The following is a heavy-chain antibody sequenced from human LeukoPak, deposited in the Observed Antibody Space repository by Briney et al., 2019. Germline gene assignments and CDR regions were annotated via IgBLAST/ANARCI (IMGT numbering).Heavy chain of an antibody. CDR1: GFTFSSYA. V-gene: IGHV3-23*01. D-gene: IGHD2-15*01. CDR2: ISGSGSST. Sequence: PGGSLRLSCAASGFTFSSYAMNWVRQAPGKGLEWVSAISGSGSSTYYADSVKGRFTISRDNSKNTVYLQMNSLRAEDTAVYYCAKVGYCSGGSCFPPHFDYWGQGTLVTVSS. J-gene: IGHJ4*02. CDR3: AKVGYCSGGSCFPPHFDY.